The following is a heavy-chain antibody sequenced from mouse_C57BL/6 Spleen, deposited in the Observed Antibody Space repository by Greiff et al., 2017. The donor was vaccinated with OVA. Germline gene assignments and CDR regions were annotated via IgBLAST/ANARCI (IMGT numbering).Heavy chain of an antibody. D-gene: IGHD2-5*01. V-gene: IGHV1-82*01. CDR3: ARKSNYSYYYAMDY. CDR2: IYPGDGDT. CDR1: GYAFSSSW. Sequence: VQLQQSGPELVKPGASVKISCKASGYAFSSSWLNWVKQRPGKGLEWIGRIYPGDGDTNYNGKFKGKATLTADKSSSTAYMQLSSLTSEDSAVYFCARKSNYSYYYAMDYWGQGTSVTVSS. J-gene: IGHJ4*01.